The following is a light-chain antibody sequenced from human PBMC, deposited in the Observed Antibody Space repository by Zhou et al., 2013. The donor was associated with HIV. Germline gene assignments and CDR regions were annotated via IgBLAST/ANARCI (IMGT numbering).Light chain of an antibody. V-gene: IGKV1-12*01. CDR3: QQYGSSPGT. Sequence: DIQMTQSPSSVSASVGDRITITCRASQGISKWLAWYQQKPGKAPKLLIYGASSRAIGIPDRFSGSGSGTDFTLTISRLEPEDFAVYYCQQYGSSPGTFGGGTKVEIK. CDR2: GAS. CDR1: QGISKW. J-gene: IGKJ4*01.